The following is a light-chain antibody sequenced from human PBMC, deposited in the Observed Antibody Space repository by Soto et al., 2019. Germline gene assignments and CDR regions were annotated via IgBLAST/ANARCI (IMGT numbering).Light chain of an antibody. V-gene: IGKV3-15*01. CDR1: QDISSN. CDR3: QQYHACPLT. J-gene: IGKJ4*01. CDR2: GAS. Sequence: IVMTQSPATLSVSPGERATLSCRASQDISSNLAWYQQKPGQAPRLLIYGASTRATGIPARFSGSGSGTEFTLTISSLQSEDFAVYYCQQYHACPLTFVGGTNLEIQ.